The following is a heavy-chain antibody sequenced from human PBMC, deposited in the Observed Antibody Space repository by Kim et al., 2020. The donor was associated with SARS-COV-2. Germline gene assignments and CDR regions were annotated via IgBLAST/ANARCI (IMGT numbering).Heavy chain of an antibody. CDR1: GFTFSSYA. D-gene: IGHD2-15*01. CDR3: AKNSAGSCYSPSDS. Sequence: GGSLRLSCAGSGFTFSSYAMNWVRQAPGKGLEWVSGISGSGGSTFYADSVKGRFTISRDNSKNTLYLQVNSLRGEDTALYYCAKNSAGSCYSPSDSWGQGTLVTVSS. CDR2: ISGSGGST. J-gene: IGHJ4*02. V-gene: IGHV3-23*01.